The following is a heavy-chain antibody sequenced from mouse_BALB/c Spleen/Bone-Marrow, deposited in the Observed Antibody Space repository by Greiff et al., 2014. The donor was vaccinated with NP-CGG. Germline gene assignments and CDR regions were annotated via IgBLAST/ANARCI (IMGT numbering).Heavy chain of an antibody. Sequence: VQLQESGPELVKPGASVRISCKASGYTFTSYYIHWVRQRPGQGLEWIGWIYPGNVNTKYNEKFKVKATLTADRSSSTAYMQLSSLTSEDSAVYFCARSGNYYDNPYWYFDVWGAGTTVTVSS. CDR2: IYPGNVNT. D-gene: IGHD2-1*01. CDR3: ARSGNYYDNPYWYFDV. V-gene: IGHV1S56*01. J-gene: IGHJ1*01. CDR1: GYTFTSYY.